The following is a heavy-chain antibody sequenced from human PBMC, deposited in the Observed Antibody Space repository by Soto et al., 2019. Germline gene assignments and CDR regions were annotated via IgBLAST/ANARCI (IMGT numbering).Heavy chain of an antibody. Sequence: SQTLSLTCVISGDSVSSNSAAWNWIRQSPSRGLEWLGRTYYRSKWYNDYAVSVKSRITINPDTSKNQFSLQLNSVTPQDTPVYYCARAHCSSTSCYTFYCDYGKDVCGQVTKGTVSS. J-gene: IGHJ6*02. CDR3: ARAHCSSTSCYTFYCDYGKDV. D-gene: IGHD2-2*02. CDR1: GDSVSSNSAA. V-gene: IGHV6-1*01. CDR2: TYYRSKWYN.